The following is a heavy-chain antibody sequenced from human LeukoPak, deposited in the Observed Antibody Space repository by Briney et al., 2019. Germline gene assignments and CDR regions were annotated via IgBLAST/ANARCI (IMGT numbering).Heavy chain of an antibody. CDR3: VRGDDIGKHPTRAYYFDI. Sequence: GGSLRLSCAASRFTFTRHAMGWVRQAPGKGLEWVSTTGLESVHTLCADSVQGRSTVSRDNSRNTLDLQMDNLTVDDTAIYYCVRGDDIGKHPTRAYYFDIWGQGTLVSVSS. CDR1: RFTFTRHA. J-gene: IGHJ4*02. CDR2: TGLESVHT. D-gene: IGHD3-10*01. V-gene: IGHV3-23*01.